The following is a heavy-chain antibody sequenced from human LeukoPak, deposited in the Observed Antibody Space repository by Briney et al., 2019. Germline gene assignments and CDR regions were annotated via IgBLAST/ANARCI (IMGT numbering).Heavy chain of an antibody. Sequence: GGSLRLSCAASGFTFSSYAMSWVRQAPGKGLEWVSAISGSGGSTYYADSVKGRFTISRDNSKNTLYLQMNSLRAEDTAVYYCATQGDIVVDLPAAFDIWGQGTMVTVSS. J-gene: IGHJ3*02. CDR2: ISGSGGST. V-gene: IGHV3-23*01. D-gene: IGHD2-2*01. CDR1: GFTFSSYA. CDR3: ATQGDIVVDLPAAFDI.